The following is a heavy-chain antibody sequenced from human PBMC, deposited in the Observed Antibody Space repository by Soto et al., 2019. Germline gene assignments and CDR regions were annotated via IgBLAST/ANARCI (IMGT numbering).Heavy chain of an antibody. V-gene: IGHV3-30-3*01. Sequence: GGSLRLSCAASGFTFSSYPMHWVRQAPGKGLEWVAVISFDGSKKYYADSVKGRFFISKDNSKNMLSLQMNSLRGEDSAVYYCAKDGTHLWSKQYYFDSWGQGALVTVSS. D-gene: IGHD1-26*01. CDR1: GFTFSSYP. J-gene: IGHJ4*02. CDR3: AKDGTHLWSKQYYFDS. CDR2: ISFDGSKK.